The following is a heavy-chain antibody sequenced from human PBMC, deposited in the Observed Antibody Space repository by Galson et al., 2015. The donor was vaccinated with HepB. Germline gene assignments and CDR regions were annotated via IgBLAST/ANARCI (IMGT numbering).Heavy chain of an antibody. CDR1: GFTFSSYA. CDR2: ISGRGIIT. V-gene: IGHV3-23*01. CDR3: ARNITIFGNPPYGMDV. Sequence: SLRLSCAASGFTFSSYAMSWVRQAPGKGLEWVSGISGRGIITYYAVSVKGRFTISRDNSKTTLFLQINSLRAEDTAVYYCARNITIFGNPPYGMDVWGQGTTVIVSS. D-gene: IGHD3-3*01. J-gene: IGHJ6*02.